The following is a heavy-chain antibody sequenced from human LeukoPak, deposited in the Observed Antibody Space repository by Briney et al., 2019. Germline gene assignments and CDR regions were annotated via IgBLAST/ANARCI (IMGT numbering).Heavy chain of an antibody. CDR1: GFTFSSYA. CDR3: AKSRRYSSGWYVIHDDN. CDR2: ISGSGGGT. V-gene: IGHV3-23*01. Sequence: VQPGGSLRLSCAASGFTFSSYAMSWVRQAPGKGLEWVSAISGSGGGTYYADSVKGRFTISRDNSKNTLFLQMNSLRAEDTAVYYCAKSRRYSSGWYVIHDDNWGQGTLVTVSS. D-gene: IGHD6-19*01. J-gene: IGHJ4*02.